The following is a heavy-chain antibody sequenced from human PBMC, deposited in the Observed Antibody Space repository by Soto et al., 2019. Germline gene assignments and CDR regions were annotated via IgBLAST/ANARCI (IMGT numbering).Heavy chain of an antibody. CDR1: GGSISSGSYY. Sequence: QLQLQESGPGLVKPSETLSLTCSVSGGSISSGSYYWGWIRQPPGKGLEWIATVYYTGTTYFNPSLKSRVTISVDTSKNQFSLKLTSVTAADTAVYYCAKSARGVVVAGSRFDYWGQGILVTVSS. D-gene: IGHD2-21*01. CDR3: AKSARGVVVAGSRFDY. J-gene: IGHJ4*02. CDR2: VYYTGTT. V-gene: IGHV4-39*01.